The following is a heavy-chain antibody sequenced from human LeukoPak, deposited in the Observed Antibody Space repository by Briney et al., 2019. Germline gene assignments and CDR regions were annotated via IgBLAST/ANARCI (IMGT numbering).Heavy chain of an antibody. CDR3: ARGHYDLAP. V-gene: IGHV4-59*01. Sequence: KSSETLSLTCTVSGGSISGYYWSWIRQSPRKGLEWIGYIYSSGSTNYDPSLESRVTISLDTSKNQVSLNLRYVTAADTAMYFCARGHYDLAPWGQGILVTVST. CDR1: GGSISGYY. J-gene: IGHJ5*02. D-gene: IGHD4-17*01. CDR2: IYSSGST.